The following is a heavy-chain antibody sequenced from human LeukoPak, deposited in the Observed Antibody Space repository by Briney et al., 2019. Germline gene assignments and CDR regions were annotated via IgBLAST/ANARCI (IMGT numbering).Heavy chain of an antibody. CDR1: LLSFTIYG. D-gene: IGHD1-1*01. CDR2: MWYVGSKK. V-gene: IGHV3-33*01. Sequence: VGSLGLSSATSLLSFTIYGMHCGRQAPGTGLEWVAVMWYVGSKKHYPDSVKGRFTISRDNSQNTLLLQVESLRAEDTAVYYCARDLARVERGYFDYWGQGTLSPSPQ. J-gene: IGHJ4*02. CDR3: ARDLARVERGYFDY.